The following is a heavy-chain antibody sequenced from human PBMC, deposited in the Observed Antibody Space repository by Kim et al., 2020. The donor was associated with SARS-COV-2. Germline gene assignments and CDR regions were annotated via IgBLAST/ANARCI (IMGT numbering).Heavy chain of an antibody. CDR2: IKSKTDGGTT. CDR1: GFTFSNAW. CDR3: TTDRGALLLSDVYYYYGMDV. V-gene: IGHV3-15*01. Sequence: GGSLRLSCAASGFTFSNAWMSWVRQAPGKGLEWVGRIKSKTDGGTTDYAAPVKGRFTISRDDSKNTLYLQMNSLKTEDTAVYYCTTDRGALLLSDVYYYYGMDVWGQGTTVTVSS. D-gene: IGHD2-2*01. J-gene: IGHJ6*02.